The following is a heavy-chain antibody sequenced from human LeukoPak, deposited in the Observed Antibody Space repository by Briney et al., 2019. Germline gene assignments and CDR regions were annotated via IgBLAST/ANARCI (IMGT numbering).Heavy chain of an antibody. D-gene: IGHD2-8*01. CDR1: GFTFNNYA. V-gene: IGHV3-23*01. J-gene: IGHJ4*02. Sequence: GGSLRLSCIASGFTFNNYAMSWVRQAPGKGLEWVSTISVGGTYYADPVKGRFTISRDNSKNTLYLQMNSLRAEDTALYYCAKSRDSYCTNGICYDRKYYFDYWGQGTLVTVSS. CDR3: AKSRDSYCTNGICYDRKYYFDY. CDR2: ISVGGT.